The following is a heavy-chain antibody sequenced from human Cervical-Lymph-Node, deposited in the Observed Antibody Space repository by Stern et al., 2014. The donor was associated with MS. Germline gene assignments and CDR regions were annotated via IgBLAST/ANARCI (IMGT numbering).Heavy chain of an antibody. J-gene: IGHJ5*02. CDR2: IIPILGLA. Sequence: QVQLVQSGAEVKKPGSSLNVSCKPSGGTFSSSYAITWMRHAPGQGLEWMGRIIPILGLANYAQKFQGRVIITADKSTSTTYMELSSLRSEDTAVYYCARGVVSNRAAATLHNLFDPWGQGTLVTVSS. V-gene: IGHV1-69*09. D-gene: IGHD2-15*01. CDR1: GGTFSSSYA. CDR3: ARGVVSNRAAATLHNLFDP.